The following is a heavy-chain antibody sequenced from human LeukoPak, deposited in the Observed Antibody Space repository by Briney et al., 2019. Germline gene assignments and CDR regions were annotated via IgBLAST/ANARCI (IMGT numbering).Heavy chain of an antibody. Sequence: GGSLRLSCAASGFTFSSYAMHWVRQAPGKGLEYVSAISSNGGSTYYANSVKGRFTISRDNSKNTLYLQMGSLRAEDMAVYYCARGGYCSSTSCYGGHHDAFDIWGQGTMVTVSS. D-gene: IGHD2-2*01. J-gene: IGHJ3*02. CDR1: GFTFSSYA. V-gene: IGHV3-64*01. CDR2: ISSNGGST. CDR3: ARGGYCSSTSCYGGHHDAFDI.